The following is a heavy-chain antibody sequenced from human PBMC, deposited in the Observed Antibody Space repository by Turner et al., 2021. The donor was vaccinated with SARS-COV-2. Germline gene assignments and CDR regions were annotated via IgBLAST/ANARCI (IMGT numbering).Heavy chain of an antibody. CDR1: GGSNSSSSYY. J-gene: IGHJ6*02. V-gene: IGHV4-39*01. CDR3: AGEVVVLTTTHYGMDV. D-gene: IGHD1-26*01. CDR2: IYYSGST. Sequence: QLQLQESGPGLAKPLETLSLTCTVPGGSNSSSSYYWGWIRQPPGKGLVWIGSIYYSGSTYYNPSLKSRVTISVDTSKNQFSLKLSSVTAADTAVYYCAGEVVVLTTTHYGMDVWGQGTTVTVSS.